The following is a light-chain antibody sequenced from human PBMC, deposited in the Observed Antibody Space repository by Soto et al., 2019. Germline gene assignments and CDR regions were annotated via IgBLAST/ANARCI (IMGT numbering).Light chain of an antibody. V-gene: IGKV1-9*01. CDR1: QGISSS. J-gene: IGKJ4*01. CDR3: QEVNSFPLT. CDR2: AAS. Sequence: DIPLTQSPSFLSASVGDRVTITCRASQGISSSFAWYQQKPGKAPNLLIYAASTLQSGVPSRFSGSGSGTEFTLTISSRQPEEFATYYCQEVNSFPLTFGGGTKVEI.